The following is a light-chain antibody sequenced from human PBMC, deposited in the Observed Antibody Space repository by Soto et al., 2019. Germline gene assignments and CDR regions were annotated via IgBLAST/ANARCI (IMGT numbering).Light chain of an antibody. Sequence: HKTHTQYPLCAYVLDRDLITCRASQTISRSLNWYQQKPGKVPKVLIYVASSLESGVPPRFSGSGSGTDFTLTISSLQPEDFATYYCQQSYTTPRTFGQGTKVDI. V-gene: IGKV1-39*01. CDR2: VAS. J-gene: IGKJ1*01. CDR1: QTISRS. CDR3: QQSYTTPRT.